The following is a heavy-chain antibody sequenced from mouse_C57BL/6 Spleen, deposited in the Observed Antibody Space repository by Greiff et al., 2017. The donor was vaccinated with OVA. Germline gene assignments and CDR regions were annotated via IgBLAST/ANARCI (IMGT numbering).Heavy chain of an antibody. Sequence: QVQLKQPGAELVMPGASVKLSCKASGYTFTSYWMHWVKQRPGQGLEWIGEIDPSDSYTNYNQKFKGKSTLTVDKSSSTAYMQLSSLTSEDSAVYYCARGGGNLPFAYWGQGTLVTVSA. J-gene: IGHJ3*01. D-gene: IGHD2-1*01. CDR1: GYTFTSYW. V-gene: IGHV1-69*01. CDR3: ARGGGNLPFAY. CDR2: IDPSDSYT.